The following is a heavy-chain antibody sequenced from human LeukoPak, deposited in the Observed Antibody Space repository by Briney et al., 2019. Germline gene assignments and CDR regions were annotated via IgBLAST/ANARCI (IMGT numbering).Heavy chain of an antibody. V-gene: IGHV3-7*05. CDR1: RLTFSSYW. J-gene: IGHJ6*02. CDR3: TRNPGMDV. Sequence: GGSLRLSCAASRLTFSSYWMTWVNQAPGKGLEWVANIKQDGGEKHYVDSVQGRFTISRDNAENSLYLQMNSLRAEDTAVYYCTRNPGMDVWGQGTTVTVSS. CDR2: IKQDGGEK.